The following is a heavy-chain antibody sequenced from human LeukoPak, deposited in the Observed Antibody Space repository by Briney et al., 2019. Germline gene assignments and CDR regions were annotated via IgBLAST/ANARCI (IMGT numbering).Heavy chain of an antibody. CDR2: ISGRTNRT. D-gene: IGHD2-15*01. J-gene: IGHJ5*02. CDR1: GFSFGSDA. Sequence: GGSLRLSCAASGFSFGSDAMNWVRQAPGKWLEWVAAISGRTNRTFYADSVEGRFTISRDNSKNILYLQIRRLRGEDTAVYYCEREVGVTAWSDPWGQG. V-gene: IGHV3-23*01. CDR3: EREVGVTAWSDP.